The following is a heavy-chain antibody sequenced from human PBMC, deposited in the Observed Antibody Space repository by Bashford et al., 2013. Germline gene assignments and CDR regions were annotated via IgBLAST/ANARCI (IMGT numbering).Heavy chain of an antibody. CDR1: GESFRDYY. CDR3: ARRDEQWLTRSNDAFDV. J-gene: IGHJ3*01. D-gene: IGHD3-22*01. Sequence: SETLSLTCAVSGESFRDYYWSWIRQSPGKGLEWIGEINHNGFSKSNPSLGSRVTISVDTTRKRFSLNLRSVTAADTAIYFCARRDEQWLTRSNDAFDVWSLGTMVTVSS. V-gene: IGHV4-34*01. CDR2: INHNGFS.